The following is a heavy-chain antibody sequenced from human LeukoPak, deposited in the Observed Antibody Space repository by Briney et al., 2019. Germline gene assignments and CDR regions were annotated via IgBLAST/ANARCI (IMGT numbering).Heavy chain of an antibody. CDR2: ISYDGSNK. CDR3: ARGGLGVYSYGPRDYCNS. D-gene: IGHD5-18*01. Sequence: GGSLRLSCAASGFTFSSYAMHWVRQAPGKGLEWVAVISYDGSNKYYADSVKGRFTISRDNAQNSLYLQMNSLRAEDTAVYYCARGGLGVYSYGPRDYCNSWGQGTLVTVSS. V-gene: IGHV3-30-3*01. CDR1: GFTFSSYA. J-gene: IGHJ4*02.